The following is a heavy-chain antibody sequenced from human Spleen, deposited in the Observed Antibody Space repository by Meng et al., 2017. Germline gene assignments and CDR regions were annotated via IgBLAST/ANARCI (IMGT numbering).Heavy chain of an antibody. CDR3: ARGGVRIPATFDP. J-gene: IGHJ5*02. CDR1: GGSISSYY. Sequence: SETLSLTCTVSGGSISSYYWSWIRQPPGKGLEWLGSVYYSLNRYYNASLKSRLTISLDTSRNQFSLRLTSMTAADTAVYYCARGGVRIPATFDPWGPGTLVTVSS. CDR2: VYYSLNR. D-gene: IGHD3-16*01. V-gene: IGHV4-59*12.